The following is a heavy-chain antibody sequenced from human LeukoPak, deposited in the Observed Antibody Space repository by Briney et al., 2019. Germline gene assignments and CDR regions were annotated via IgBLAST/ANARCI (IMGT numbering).Heavy chain of an antibody. V-gene: IGHV3-7*01. CDR3: ARTAYGWLQANFDY. D-gene: IGHD5-24*01. Sequence: PGGSLRLSCAASGFTFSSYWMSWVRQAPGKGLEWVANIKQDGSEKYYVDSVEGRFTISRDNAKNSLYLQMNSLRAEDTAVYYCARTAYGWLQANFDYWGQGTLVTVSS. CDR1: GFTFSSYW. J-gene: IGHJ4*02. CDR2: IKQDGSEK.